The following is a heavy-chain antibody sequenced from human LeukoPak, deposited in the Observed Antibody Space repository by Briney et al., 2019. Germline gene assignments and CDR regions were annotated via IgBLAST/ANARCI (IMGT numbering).Heavy chain of an antibody. CDR2: INSDGGGA. CDR1: GITFGNNW. Sequence: GGSLRLSCAASGITFGNNWMHWVRQGPGKGLVWISRINSDGGGAIYADSVKGRFTVSRDNAKSTLYLQMNSLRAEDTAVYYCARDVPHNWFDTWGQGTLVTVSS. V-gene: IGHV3-74*01. CDR3: ARDVPHNWFDT. J-gene: IGHJ5*02.